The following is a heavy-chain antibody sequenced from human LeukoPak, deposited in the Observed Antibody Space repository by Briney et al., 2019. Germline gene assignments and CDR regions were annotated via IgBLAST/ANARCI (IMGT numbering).Heavy chain of an antibody. J-gene: IGHJ6*04. V-gene: IGHV3-21*01. Sequence: GGSLRLSCAASGFTFSSYSMNWVRQAPGKGLEWVSSISSSSSYIYYADSVKGRFTISRGNAKNSLYLQMNSLRAEDTAVYYCARELGGGMDVWGKGTTVTVSS. CDR2: ISSSSSYI. CDR3: ARELGGGMDV. CDR1: GFTFSSYS. D-gene: IGHD2-15*01.